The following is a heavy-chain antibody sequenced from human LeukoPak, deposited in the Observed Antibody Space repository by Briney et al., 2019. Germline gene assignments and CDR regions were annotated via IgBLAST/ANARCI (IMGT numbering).Heavy chain of an antibody. V-gene: IGHV4-59*01. J-gene: IGHJ4*02. CDR3: ARDGYYGSGSHTAYFDY. CDR2: IYYSGST. CDR1: GVSISSYY. Sequence: SETLSLTCTVSGVSISSYYWSWIRQPPGKGLEWIAYIYYSGSTNYNPSLKSRVTISVDTSKNQFSLKLSSVTAADTAVYYCARDGYYGSGSHTAYFDYWGQGTLVTVSS. D-gene: IGHD3-10*01.